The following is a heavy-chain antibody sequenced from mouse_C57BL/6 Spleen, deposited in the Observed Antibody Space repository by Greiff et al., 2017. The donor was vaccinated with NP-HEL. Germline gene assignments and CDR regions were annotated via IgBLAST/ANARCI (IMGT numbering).Heavy chain of an antibody. CDR3: ARDPIYYYGSSYN. J-gene: IGHJ2*01. CDR2: IDPNSGGT. Sequence: QVQLQQPGAELVKPGASVKLSCKASGYTFTSYWMHWVKQRPGRGLEWIGRIDPNSGGTKYNEKFKSKATLTVDKPSSTAYMQLSSLTSEDSAFYYCARDPIYYYGSSYNWGQGTTLTVSA. CDR1: GYTFTSYW. V-gene: IGHV1-72*01. D-gene: IGHD1-1*01.